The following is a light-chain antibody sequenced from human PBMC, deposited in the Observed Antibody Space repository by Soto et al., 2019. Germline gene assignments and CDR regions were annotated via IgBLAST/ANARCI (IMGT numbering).Light chain of an antibody. CDR3: QQRSNWPIT. J-gene: IGKJ5*01. CDR1: QSVSSY. Sequence: EIVLTQSPATPSLSPGERATLYCRASQSVSSYLSWYQQKPGQAPRLLIYDASNRATGIPARFSGSGSGTDFTLTISSLEPEDFAVYYCQQRSNWPITFGQGTRLEIK. CDR2: DAS. V-gene: IGKV3-11*01.